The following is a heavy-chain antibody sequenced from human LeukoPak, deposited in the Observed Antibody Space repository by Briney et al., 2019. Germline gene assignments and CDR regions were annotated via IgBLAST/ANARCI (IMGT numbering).Heavy chain of an antibody. Sequence: PSETLSLTCTVSGGSISSTSYYWGWIRQPPGKGLEWIASIYYSGTTYYNPSLKSRVTISVDTSKNRFSLKLSSVTAADTAVYYCARGEGILTGSNGPYYYYYYMDVWGKGTTVTISS. CDR2: IYYSGTT. CDR3: ARGEGILTGSNGPYYYYYYMDV. V-gene: IGHV4-39*07. J-gene: IGHJ6*03. D-gene: IGHD3-9*01. CDR1: GGSISSTSYY.